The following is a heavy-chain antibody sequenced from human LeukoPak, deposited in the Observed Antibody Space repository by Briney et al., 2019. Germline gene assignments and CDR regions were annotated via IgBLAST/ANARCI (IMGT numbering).Heavy chain of an antibody. CDR3: ARVGGSYPDFFDY. Sequence: SETLSLTCTVSGGSISSSSYYWGWIRQPPGKGLEWIGSIYYSGSTYYNPSLKSRVTISVDTSKNQFSLKLSSVTAADTAVYYCARVGGSYPDFFDYWGQGTLVTVSS. CDR2: IYYSGST. J-gene: IGHJ4*02. CDR1: GGSISSSSYY. V-gene: IGHV4-39*07. D-gene: IGHD1-26*01.